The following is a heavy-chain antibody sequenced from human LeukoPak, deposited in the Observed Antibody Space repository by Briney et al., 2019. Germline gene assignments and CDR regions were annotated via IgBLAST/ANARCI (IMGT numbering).Heavy chain of an antibody. Sequence: KPSETLSLTCAVYGESCSSYYWSWIRQPPGKGLEWIGEINHSGNTNYNPSLKSRVTISVDTSKNQFSLKLSSVTAADTAVYYCARVDGDGYNNPDYWGQGTLVTVSS. CDR1: GESCSSYY. D-gene: IGHD5-24*01. CDR3: ARVDGDGYNNPDY. CDR2: INHSGNT. J-gene: IGHJ4*02. V-gene: IGHV4-34*01.